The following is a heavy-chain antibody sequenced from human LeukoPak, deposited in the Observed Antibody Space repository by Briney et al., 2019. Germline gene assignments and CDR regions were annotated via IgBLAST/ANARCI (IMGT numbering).Heavy chain of an antibody. V-gene: IGHV3-33*01. Sequence: GGSLRLSRIASRFIFSNYGMHWVRQVPGKGLEWVAEIWDDGRNKYYADSVKGRFTISRDNSKKTLYLQMNSLRVEDTAVYYCVRDGPRAYCGVDCYPDFDYWGRGTLVTVSS. D-gene: IGHD2-21*02. CDR2: IWDDGRNK. J-gene: IGHJ4*02. CDR1: RFIFSNYG. CDR3: VRDGPRAYCGVDCYPDFDY.